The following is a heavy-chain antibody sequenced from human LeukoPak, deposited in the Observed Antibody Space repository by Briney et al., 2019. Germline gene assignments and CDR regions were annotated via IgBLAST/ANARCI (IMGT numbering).Heavy chain of an antibody. Sequence: GGSLRLSCAASGFTFSDYYMSWIRQAPGKGLEWVSYISGSSTYTSYADSVKGRFTISRDNAKNSLYLQMNSLRAEDTAVYYCMSNPRTVTTSYWGQRTLVTVSS. CDR2: ISGSSTYT. CDR3: MSNPRTVTTSY. CDR1: GFTFSDYY. J-gene: IGHJ4*02. V-gene: IGHV3-11*06. D-gene: IGHD1-7*01.